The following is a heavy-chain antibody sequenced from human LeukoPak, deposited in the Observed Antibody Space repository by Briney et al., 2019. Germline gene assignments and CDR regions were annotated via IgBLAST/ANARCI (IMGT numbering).Heavy chain of an antibody. Sequence: SETLSLTCTVSGDSISSSSSYWGWIRQPPGEGLEWIGSIYYSGSTYYNTSLKSRVTISVDTSKNQFSLRLKSVTAADTAVYYCARDRYYYDSSGYKYMDVWGKGTTVTVSS. CDR2: IYYSGST. V-gene: IGHV4-39*07. D-gene: IGHD3-22*01. CDR1: GDSISSSSSY. CDR3: ARDRYYYDSSGYKYMDV. J-gene: IGHJ6*03.